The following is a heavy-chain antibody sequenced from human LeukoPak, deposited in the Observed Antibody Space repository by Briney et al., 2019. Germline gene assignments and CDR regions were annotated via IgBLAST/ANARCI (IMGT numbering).Heavy chain of an antibody. CDR3: ARVDSSGWLVYGMDV. V-gene: IGHV4-38-2*02. CDR1: GYSISSGYY. D-gene: IGHD6-19*01. Sequence: SETLSLTCTVSGYSISSGYYWGWIRQPPGKGREGIGSIYHSGSTYYNPSLKSRVTISVDTSKNQFSLKLSSVTAADTAVYYCARVDSSGWLVYGMDVWGQGTTVTVSS. CDR2: IYHSGST. J-gene: IGHJ6*02.